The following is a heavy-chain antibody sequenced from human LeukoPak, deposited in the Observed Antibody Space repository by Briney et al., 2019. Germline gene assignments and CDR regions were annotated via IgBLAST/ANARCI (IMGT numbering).Heavy chain of an antibody. CDR1: GGTFSSYA. V-gene: IGHV1-69*06. CDR3: AREYMVRGVIRRAFDI. Sequence: GASVKVSCKASGGTFSSYAISWVRQAPGQGLEWMGGIIPIFGTANYAQKFQGRVTITADKSTSTAYMELSSLRSEDTAVYYCAREYMVRGVIRRAFDIWGQGTMVTVSS. J-gene: IGHJ3*02. CDR2: IIPIFGTA. D-gene: IGHD3-10*01.